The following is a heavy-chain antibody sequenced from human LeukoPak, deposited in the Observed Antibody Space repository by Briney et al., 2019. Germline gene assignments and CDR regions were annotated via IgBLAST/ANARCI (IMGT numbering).Heavy chain of an antibody. V-gene: IGHV1-69*13. Sequence: SVKVSCKASGGTFSSYAISWVRQAPGQGLEWMRGIIPIFGTANYAQKFQGRVTITADESTSTAYMELSSLRSEDTAVYYCARRKIAVAGTGTNWFDPWGQGTLVTVSS. CDR2: IIPIFGTA. D-gene: IGHD6-19*01. CDR1: GGTFSSYA. CDR3: ARRKIAVAGTGTNWFDP. J-gene: IGHJ5*02.